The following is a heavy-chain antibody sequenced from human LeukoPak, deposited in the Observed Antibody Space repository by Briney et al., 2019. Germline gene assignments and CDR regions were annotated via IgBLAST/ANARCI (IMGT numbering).Heavy chain of an antibody. Sequence: ASVKVSCKVSGYTLTELAMHWVRQAPGKGLEWMGGFDPEDGETIYAQKFQGRVTMTEDTSTDTAYMELSSLRSEDTAVYYCARELIRGIAAAVSVPPFDPWGQGTLVIVSS. J-gene: IGHJ5*02. CDR1: GYTLTELA. V-gene: IGHV1-24*01. D-gene: IGHD6-13*01. CDR2: FDPEDGET. CDR3: ARELIRGIAAAVSVPPFDP.